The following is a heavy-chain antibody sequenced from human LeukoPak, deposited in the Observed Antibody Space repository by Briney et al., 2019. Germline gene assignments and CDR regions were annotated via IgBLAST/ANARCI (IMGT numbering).Heavy chain of an antibody. J-gene: IGHJ6*03. Sequence: KTSETLSLTCTVSGYSISSGYYWGWIRQPPGKGLEWIGYIYYSGSTNYNPSLKSRVTISVDTSKNQFSLKLSSVTAADTAVYYCARTTEGGYTYDYFYYYYMDVWGKGTTVTISS. CDR2: IYYSGST. CDR3: ARTTEGGYTYDYFYYYYMDV. V-gene: IGHV4-38-2*02. CDR1: GYSISSGYY. D-gene: IGHD5-18*01.